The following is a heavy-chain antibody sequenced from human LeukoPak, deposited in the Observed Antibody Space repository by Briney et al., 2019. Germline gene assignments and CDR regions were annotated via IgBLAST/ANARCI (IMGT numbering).Heavy chain of an antibody. Sequence: SCKASGGTFSSYAISWIRQPPGKGLEWIGYIYYSGSTYYNPSLKSRVTISVDTSKNQFSLKLSSATAADTAVYYCARGSRYYYYYMDVWGKGTTVTVSS. CDR3: ARGSRYYYYYMDV. V-gene: IGHV4-30-4*08. J-gene: IGHJ6*03. CDR1: GGTFSSYAI. CDR2: IYYSGST.